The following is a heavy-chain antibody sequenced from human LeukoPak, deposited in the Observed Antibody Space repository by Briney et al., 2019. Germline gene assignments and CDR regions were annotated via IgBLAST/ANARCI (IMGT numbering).Heavy chain of an antibody. D-gene: IGHD3-10*01. V-gene: IGHV4-4*07. J-gene: IGHJ4*02. Sequence: SETLSLTCNVSGGPISSYFWTWIRQPAGKGLEWIGRIHASGTTNYNSSLKSRVSMSVDTSKNQFSLKLTSVTAADTAVYFCARDGADVYGRAFDYWGQGTLVSVSS. CDR3: ARDGADVYGRAFDY. CDR2: IHASGTT. CDR1: GGPISSYF.